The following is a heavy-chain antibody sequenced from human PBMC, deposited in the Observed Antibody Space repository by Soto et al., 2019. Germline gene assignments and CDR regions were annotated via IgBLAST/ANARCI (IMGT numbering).Heavy chain of an antibody. CDR2: TYYRSKWYN. Sequence: SQTLSLTCVISGDSVSSNSAAWNWIRQSPSRGLEWLGRTYYRSKWYNDYAVSVKSRITINPDTSKNQFSLQLNSVTPEDTAVYYCASSVVVVPAAHHPYYYYYGMDVWGQGTTVTVS. D-gene: IGHD2-2*01. J-gene: IGHJ6*02. V-gene: IGHV6-1*01. CDR1: GDSVSSNSAA. CDR3: ASSVVVVPAAHHPYYYYYGMDV.